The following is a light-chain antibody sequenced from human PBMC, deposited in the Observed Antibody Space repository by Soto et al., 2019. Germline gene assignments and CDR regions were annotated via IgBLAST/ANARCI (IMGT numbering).Light chain of an antibody. V-gene: IGLV2-11*01. CDR3: CSYAATNTFV. CDR1: SSDIGDYSY. Sequence: QSALTQSRSVSGSPGQSVTVSCSGTSSDIGDYSYVSWYQQHPGKAPQLLIYDVNKRPSGVPDRFSGSKSGNTASLTISGLQAEDEADYYCCSYAATNTFVFGTGTKVTVL. J-gene: IGLJ1*01. CDR2: DVN.